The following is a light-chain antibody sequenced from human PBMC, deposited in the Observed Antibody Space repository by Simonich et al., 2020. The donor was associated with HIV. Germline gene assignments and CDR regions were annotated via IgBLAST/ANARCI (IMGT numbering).Light chain of an antibody. Sequence: DIVMTQYPDSLAVSPGERATINCKSSRRFLYRSNNKNYLAWSQQKPGQPPNLLIYWASTREFGVPERFSGSGSGTDFTLTISSLQAEDVAVYYCQQYYDTPYTFGQGTKLEIK. CDR1: RRFLYRSNNKNY. V-gene: IGKV4-1*01. J-gene: IGKJ2*01. CDR2: WAS. CDR3: QQYYDTPYT.